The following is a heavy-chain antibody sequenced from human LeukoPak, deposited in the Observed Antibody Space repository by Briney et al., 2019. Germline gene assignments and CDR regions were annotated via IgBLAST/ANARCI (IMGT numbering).Heavy chain of an antibody. V-gene: IGHV3-21*01. J-gene: IGHJ4*02. D-gene: IGHD6-6*01. CDR2: IGSGSSNI. CDR3: AREFDSIGRSDW. CDR1: ESIFSRHT. Sequence: GGSLTLSCAAPESIFSRHTMNWVRQAPGKGLEWGSSIGSGSSNIKYADSAKGRFSISRDNAKSSLYLHINSLRDEDMGVYYCAREFDSIGRSDWWGQGTLVTVSA.